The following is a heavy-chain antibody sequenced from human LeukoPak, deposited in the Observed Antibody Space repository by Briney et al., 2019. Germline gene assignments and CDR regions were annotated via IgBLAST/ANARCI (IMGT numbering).Heavy chain of an antibody. CDR2: INHSGST. Sequence: SETLSLTCAVYGGSFSGYYWSWIRQPPGKGLEWIGEINHSGSTNYNPSLKSRVTISVDTSKNQFSLKLSSVTAADTAVYYCAREVREGYFDYWGQGTLVTVSS. V-gene: IGHV4-34*01. D-gene: IGHD3-10*01. CDR1: GGSFSGYY. CDR3: AREVREGYFDY. J-gene: IGHJ4*02.